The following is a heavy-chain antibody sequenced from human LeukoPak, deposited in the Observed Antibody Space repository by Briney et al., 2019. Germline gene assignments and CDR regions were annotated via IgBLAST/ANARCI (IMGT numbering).Heavy chain of an antibody. Sequence: ASVKVSCKASGYTFTGYYMHWVRQAPGQGLEWMGWINPNSGGTNYAQKFQGRVTMTRDTSISTAYMELSRLRSDDTAVYYCARGGDCSSTSCYRDYFDYWGQGTLVTVSS. D-gene: IGHD2-2*01. J-gene: IGHJ4*02. V-gene: IGHV1-2*02. CDR3: ARGGDCSSTSCYRDYFDY. CDR2: INPNSGGT. CDR1: GYTFTGYY.